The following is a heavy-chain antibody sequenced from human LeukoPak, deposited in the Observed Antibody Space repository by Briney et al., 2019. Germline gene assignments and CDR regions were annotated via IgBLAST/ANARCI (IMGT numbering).Heavy chain of an antibody. Sequence: PGGSLRLSCAASGFTVSSNYMSWVRQAPGKGLEWVSVIYSGGSTYYADSVKGRFTISRDNSKNTLYLQMNSLRAEDTAVYYCARFRQLVTYFDYWGQGTLVTVSS. CDR3: ARFRQLVTYFDY. J-gene: IGHJ4*02. CDR2: IYSGGST. D-gene: IGHD6-13*01. CDR1: GFTVSSNY. V-gene: IGHV3-66*01.